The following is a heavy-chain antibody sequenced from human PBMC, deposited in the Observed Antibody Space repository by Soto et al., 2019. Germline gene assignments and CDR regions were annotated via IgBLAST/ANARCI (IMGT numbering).Heavy chain of an antibody. CDR1: GYTFISYG. D-gene: IGHD2-2*01. V-gene: IGHV1-18*04. Sequence: ASVKVSCKASGYTFISYGISWVRQARGQGHEWVGWMSAFTGKADYAQIFQDRVTMTTDTSTSTAYMELRSLRSDDTAVYYCARDACSGTSCHTQENYYAMDVWGQGTMVTVSS. CDR2: MSAFTGKA. J-gene: IGHJ6*02. CDR3: ARDACSGTSCHTQENYYAMDV.